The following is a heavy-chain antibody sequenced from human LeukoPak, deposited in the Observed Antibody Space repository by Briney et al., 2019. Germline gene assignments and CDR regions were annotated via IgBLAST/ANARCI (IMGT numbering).Heavy chain of an antibody. CDR2: ISYDGSNK. Sequence: GRSLRLSCAASGFTFSSYAMHWVRQAPGKGLEWVAVISYDGSNKYYADSVKGRFTISRDNSKNTLYLQMNSLRAEDTAVYYCARASMVRGVIITDQYYFDYWGQGTLVTVSS. J-gene: IGHJ4*02. CDR3: ARASMVRGVIITDQYYFDY. CDR1: GFTFSSYA. D-gene: IGHD3-10*01. V-gene: IGHV3-30*04.